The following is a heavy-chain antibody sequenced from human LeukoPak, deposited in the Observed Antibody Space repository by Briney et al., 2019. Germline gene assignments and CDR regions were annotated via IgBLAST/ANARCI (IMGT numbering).Heavy chain of an antibody. Sequence: PGRSLRLSCAASGFTFSSYAMHWVRQAPGKGLEWVAVISYDGSNKYYADSVKGRFTISRDNSKNTLYLQMNSLRAEDTAVYYCARDGLLYGMDVWGQGTTVTVSS. J-gene: IGHJ6*02. CDR1: GFTFSSYA. D-gene: IGHD2/OR15-2a*01. CDR3: ARDGLLYGMDV. CDR2: ISYDGSNK. V-gene: IGHV3-30-3*01.